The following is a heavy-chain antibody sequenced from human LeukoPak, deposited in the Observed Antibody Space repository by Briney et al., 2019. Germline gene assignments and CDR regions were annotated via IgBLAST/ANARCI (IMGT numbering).Heavy chain of an antibody. D-gene: IGHD3-16*02. CDR3: ARDMPDYDYVWGSYRPFDY. Sequence: GGSLRLSCAASGFTFSSYSMNWVRQAPGKGREWVSSISSSSSYIYYADSVKGRFTISRDNGKNSLYLQMNSLRAEDTAVYYCARDMPDYDYVWGSYRPFDYWGQGTLVTVSS. CDR2: ISSSSSYI. V-gene: IGHV3-21*01. J-gene: IGHJ4*02. CDR1: GFTFSSYS.